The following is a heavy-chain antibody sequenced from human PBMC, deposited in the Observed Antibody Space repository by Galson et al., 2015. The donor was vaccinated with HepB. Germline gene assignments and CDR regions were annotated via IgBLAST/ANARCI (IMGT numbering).Heavy chain of an antibody. V-gene: IGHV1-69*02. J-gene: IGHJ5*02. CDR3: ASHYPGYSSSWYLISGGWFDP. CDR1: GGTFSSYT. CDR2: IIPILGIA. Sequence: SVTVSCKASGGTFSSYTISWVRQAPGQGLEWMGRIIPILGIANYAQKFQGGVTITADKSTSTAYMELSSLRSEDTAVYYCASHYPGYSSSWYLISGGWFDPWGQGTLVTVSS. D-gene: IGHD6-13*01.